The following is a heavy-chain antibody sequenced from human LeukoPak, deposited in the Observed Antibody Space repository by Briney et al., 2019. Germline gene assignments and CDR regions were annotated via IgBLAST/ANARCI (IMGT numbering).Heavy chain of an antibody. D-gene: IGHD6-19*01. J-gene: IGHJ4*02. V-gene: IGHV3-74*01. Sequence: GGSLRLSCAASGFSFSTYWMHWVRQAPGKGLVWVSRIKTDGTYTNYADSVKGRFTISRDNAKNTLYLQMNSLRAEDTAVYYCARGENSGWYFALFDYWGQGTLVTVSS. CDR1: GFSFSTYW. CDR2: IKTDGTYT. CDR3: ARGENSGWYFALFDY.